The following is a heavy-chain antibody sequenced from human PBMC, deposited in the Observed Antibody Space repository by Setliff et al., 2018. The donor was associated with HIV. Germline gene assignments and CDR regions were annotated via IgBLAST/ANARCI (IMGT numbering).Heavy chain of an antibody. V-gene: IGHV1-24*01. CDR1: GYTLTEVS. Sequence: ASVKVSCKVSGYTLTEVSMHWVRQAPKKGLEWMGYFDPQDGETVHAQKFQGRVTLTEDTSTDTAYMELSRLTSDDTAIYYCASTENYYDTSALYYQRFWGQGTLVTVSS. CDR3: ASTENYYDTSALYYQRF. D-gene: IGHD3-22*01. J-gene: IGHJ4*02. CDR2: FDPQDGET.